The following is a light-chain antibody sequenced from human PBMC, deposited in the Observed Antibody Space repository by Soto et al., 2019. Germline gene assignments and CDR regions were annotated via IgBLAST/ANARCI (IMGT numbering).Light chain of an antibody. CDR2: DDS. V-gene: IGLV3-21*02. CDR3: HVWDSSSDHYV. CDR1: NLGSKS. J-gene: IGLJ1*01. Sequence: SYELTQPPSVSVAPGQTARITCGGDNLGSKSVHWYQQKPGQAPVLVVYDDSDRPSGIPDRFSGSNSGDTATLTIRRVEAGDEADYYCHVWDSSSDHYVFGTGTKVTVL.